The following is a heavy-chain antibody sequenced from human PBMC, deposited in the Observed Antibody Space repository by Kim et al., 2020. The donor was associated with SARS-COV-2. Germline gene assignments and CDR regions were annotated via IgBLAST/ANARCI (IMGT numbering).Heavy chain of an antibody. V-gene: IGHV1-46*01. Sequence: YAQKSQGRLTMTRDTSTGTVYMELSSLRSDGTAVYYCARNGGSSLYYFDYWGQGTLVTVSS. J-gene: IGHJ4*02. CDR3: ARNGGSSLYYFDY. D-gene: IGHD1-26*01.